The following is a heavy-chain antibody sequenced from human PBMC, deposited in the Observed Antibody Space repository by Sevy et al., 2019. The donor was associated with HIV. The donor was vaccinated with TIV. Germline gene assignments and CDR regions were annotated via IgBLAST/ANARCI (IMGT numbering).Heavy chain of an antibody. J-gene: IGHJ4*02. D-gene: IGHD2-2*01. Sequence: GGSPRLSCAASGFTFSRYSMNWVRQAPGKGLEWVSSISSSSSYIYYTDSVRGRFTISRDNAKNSLYLQMSSLRAEDTAVYYCVRDGGCSSTSCLLYFDYWGQGTLVTVSS. CDR3: VRDGGCSSTSCLLYFDY. V-gene: IGHV3-21*01. CDR2: ISSSSSYI. CDR1: GFTFSRYS.